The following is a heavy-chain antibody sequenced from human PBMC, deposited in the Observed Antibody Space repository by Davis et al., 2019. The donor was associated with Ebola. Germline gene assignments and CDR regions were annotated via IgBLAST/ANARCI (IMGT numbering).Heavy chain of an antibody. CDR3: ARALVWFTMIVDPRDV. CDR1: GFTFSSYW. J-gene: IGHJ6*02. CDR2: IWYDGSNK. D-gene: IGHD3-22*01. V-gene: IGHV3-33*08. Sequence: GESLKISCAASGFTFSSYWMSWVRQAPGKGLEWVAVIWYDGSNKYYADSVKGRFTISRDNAKNSLYLQMNSLRAEDTAVYYCARALVWFTMIVDPRDVWGQGTTVTVSS.